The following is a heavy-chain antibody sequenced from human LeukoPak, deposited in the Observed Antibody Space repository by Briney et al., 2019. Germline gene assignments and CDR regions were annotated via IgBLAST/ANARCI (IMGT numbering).Heavy chain of an antibody. Sequence: PSETLSLTCTVSGGSISSSSYYWGWIRQPPGKGLEWIGSIYYSGSTYYNPSLKSRVTISVDTSKNQFSLKLSSVTAADTAVYYCARMRVGATETNYYYMDVWGKGTTVTVSS. CDR2: IYYSGST. CDR3: ARMRVGATETNYYYMDV. V-gene: IGHV4-39*07. J-gene: IGHJ6*03. D-gene: IGHD1-26*01. CDR1: GGSISSSSYY.